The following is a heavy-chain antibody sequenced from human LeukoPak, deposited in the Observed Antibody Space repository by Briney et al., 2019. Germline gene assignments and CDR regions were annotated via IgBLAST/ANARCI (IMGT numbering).Heavy chain of an antibody. D-gene: IGHD1-26*01. Sequence: GSLRLSCAASGFTFSSYAMSWVRQAPEGGLEWVSAISGSGGSTYYTDSVRGRFTISRDNSKNTLYIQITSMRGEDTAVYSCAKYLTFSYHPSYFDYWGQGTLVTVSS. CDR2: ISGSGGST. CDR3: AKYLTFSYHPSYFDY. CDR1: GFTFSSYA. J-gene: IGHJ4*02. V-gene: IGHV3-23*01.